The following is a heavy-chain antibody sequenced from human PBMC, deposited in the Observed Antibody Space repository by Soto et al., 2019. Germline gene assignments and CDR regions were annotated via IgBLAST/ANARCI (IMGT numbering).Heavy chain of an antibody. CDR1: GFTLSNNY. CDR2: IDSGGNT. D-gene: IGHD6-6*01. J-gene: IGHJ4*01. Sequence: EVQLVETGGDLIQPGGSLRLSCAASGFTLSNNYVSWVRQAPGKGLEWVSVIDSGGNTNYADSVKGRFTISRDSSRNTLYLQMSSLRVDDTAVYYCASLAARPVYWGHGTLVTVSS. CDR3: ASLAARPVY. V-gene: IGHV3-53*02.